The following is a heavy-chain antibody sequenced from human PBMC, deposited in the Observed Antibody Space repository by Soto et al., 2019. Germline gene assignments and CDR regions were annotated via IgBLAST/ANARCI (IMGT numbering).Heavy chain of an antibody. CDR3: SRDMTAMVTPYFDY. CDR2: ISYDGSNK. V-gene: IGHV3-30-3*01. D-gene: IGHD5-18*01. J-gene: IGHJ4*02. Sequence: GGSLRLSCAASGFTFSSYAMHWVRQAPGKGLEWVAVISYDGSNKYYADSVKGRFTISRDNSKNTLYLQMNSLRAEDTAVYYCSRDMTAMVTPYFDYRGQRTLVTVSS. CDR1: GFTFSSYA.